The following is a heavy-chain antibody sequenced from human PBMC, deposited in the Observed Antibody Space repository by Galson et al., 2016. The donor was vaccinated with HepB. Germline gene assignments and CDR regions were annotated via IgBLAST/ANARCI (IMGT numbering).Heavy chain of an antibody. Sequence: CAISGDSVFNNNAGWNWVRQSPSRGLGWLGRTYYRSDWRSDYADSVKGRITINPDTSKNHFSLHLDSVTPEDTAVYYCARSYLLGRGFGSWGQGTLVTVSS. V-gene: IGHV6-1*01. CDR3: ARSYLLGRGFGS. CDR1: GDSVFNNNAG. J-gene: IGHJ4*02. CDR2: TYYRSDWRS. D-gene: IGHD7-27*01.